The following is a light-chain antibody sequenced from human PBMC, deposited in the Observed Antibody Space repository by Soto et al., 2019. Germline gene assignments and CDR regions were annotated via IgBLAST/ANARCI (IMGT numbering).Light chain of an antibody. J-gene: IGKJ1*01. Sequence: AIQVTQSPSSLSASVGDRVTITCRASQGIRNDLGWYQQKPGKAPQLLIYTASSLQSGVQSRFSGSGSGTDFTLTISSLQPEDFATYYCLQDYNYPWTFGQGTKVEIK. V-gene: IGKV1-6*01. CDR1: QGIRND. CDR2: TAS. CDR3: LQDYNYPWT.